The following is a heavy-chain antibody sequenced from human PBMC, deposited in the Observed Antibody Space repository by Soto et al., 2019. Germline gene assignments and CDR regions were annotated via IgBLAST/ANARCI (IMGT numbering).Heavy chain of an antibody. CDR3: ARATITSLIAARGYYMDV. D-gene: IGHD6-6*01. J-gene: IGHJ6*03. CDR1: GYTFTSYG. Sequence: QVQLVQSGAEVKKPGASVKVSCKASGYTFTSYGISWVRQAPGQGLEWMGWISAYNGNTNYAQKLQGRVTMTTDTSTSTAYMDLRSLRSDDTAVYYCARATITSLIAARGYYMDVWGKGTTVTVSS. V-gene: IGHV1-18*01. CDR2: ISAYNGNT.